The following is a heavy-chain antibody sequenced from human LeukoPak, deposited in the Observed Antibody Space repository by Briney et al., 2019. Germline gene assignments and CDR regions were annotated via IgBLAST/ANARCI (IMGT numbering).Heavy chain of an antibody. CDR3: AKEADILTGYPNY. Sequence: GGSLRLSCAASGFTFSSYGTSWVRRAPGKGLEWVSAISGSGGSTYYADSVKGRFTISRDNSKNTLYLQMNSLRAEDTAVYYCAKEADILTGYPNYWGQGTLVTVSS. D-gene: IGHD3-9*01. CDR1: GFTFSSYG. J-gene: IGHJ4*02. CDR2: ISGSGGST. V-gene: IGHV3-23*01.